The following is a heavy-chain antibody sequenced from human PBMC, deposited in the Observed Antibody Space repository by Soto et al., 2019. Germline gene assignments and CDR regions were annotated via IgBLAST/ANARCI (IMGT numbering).Heavy chain of an antibody. V-gene: IGHV1-8*01. J-gene: IGHJ3*01. CDR2: MNPSSGYT. D-gene: IGHD1-1*01. CDR3: GKVAPSTGLHRGDTFEV. CDR1: GYTFTSYD. Sequence: ASVKVSCKASGYTFTSYDINGVRQATGQGLEWMGWMNPSSGYTGYAQNFQGRVTLTRNTSISTAYMELSSVRAEYTAIYYCGKVAPSTGLHRGDTFEVWGLGTMVAV.